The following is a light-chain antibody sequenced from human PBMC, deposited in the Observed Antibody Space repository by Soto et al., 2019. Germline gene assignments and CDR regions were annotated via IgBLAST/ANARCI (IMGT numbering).Light chain of an antibody. CDR1: QSVSSSY. J-gene: IGKJ1*01. V-gene: IGKV3-11*01. CDR3: QQRSNRPPWT. Sequence: EIVLTQSPGTLSLSPGERATLSCRASQSVSSSYLAWYQQRPGQAPRLLIYDASNRGTGIPARFSGSGSGTDFTLTISSLEPEDFAVYYCQQRSNRPPWTFGQGTKVDIK. CDR2: DAS.